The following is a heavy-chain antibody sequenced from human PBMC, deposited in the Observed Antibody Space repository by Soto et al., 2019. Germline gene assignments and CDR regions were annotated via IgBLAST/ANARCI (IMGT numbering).Heavy chain of an antibody. Sequence: GGSLRLSCAASGFTFSSYAMHWVRQAPGKGLEWVAVISYDGSNKYYADSVKGRFTISRDNSKNTLYLQMNSLRAEDTAVYYCASGTYYDFWSGYLSYYYYGMDVWGQGTTVTVSS. J-gene: IGHJ6*02. CDR3: ASGTYYDFWSGYLSYYYYGMDV. D-gene: IGHD3-3*01. CDR2: ISYDGSNK. V-gene: IGHV3-30-3*01. CDR1: GFTFSSYA.